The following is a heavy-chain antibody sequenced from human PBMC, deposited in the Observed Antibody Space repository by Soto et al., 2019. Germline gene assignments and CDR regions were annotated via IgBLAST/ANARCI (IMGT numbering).Heavy chain of an antibody. V-gene: IGHV4-39*01. J-gene: IGHJ6*03. CDR2: IYYSGST. CDR1: GGSISSSSYY. D-gene: IGHD6-13*01. Sequence: SETLSLTCTVSGGSISSSSYYWGWIRQPPGKGLEWIGSIYYSGSTYYNPSLKSRVTISVDTSKNQFSLKLSSVTAADTAVYYCARLRGSWGGDTGYYYYMDVWGKGTTVTVSS. CDR3: ARLRGSWGGDTGYYYYMDV.